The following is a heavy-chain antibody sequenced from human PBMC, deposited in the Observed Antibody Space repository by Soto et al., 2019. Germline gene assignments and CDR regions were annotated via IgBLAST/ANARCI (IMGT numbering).Heavy chain of an antibody. V-gene: IGHV1-2*04. CDR3: ARSQPLCFGELSPFYYYYYGMDV. J-gene: IGHJ6*02. D-gene: IGHD3-10*01. CDR1: GYTFTGYY. CDR2: INPNSGGT. Sequence: ASVKVSCKASGYTFTGYYMHWVRQAPGQGLEWMGWINPNSGGTNYAQKFQGWVTMTRDTSISTAYMELSRLRSDDTAVYYCARSQPLCFGELSPFYYYYYGMDVWGQVTTVTVSS.